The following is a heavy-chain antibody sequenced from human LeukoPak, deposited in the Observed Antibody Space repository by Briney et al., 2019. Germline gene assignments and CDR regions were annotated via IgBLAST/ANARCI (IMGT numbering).Heavy chain of an antibody. V-gene: IGHV3-30*04. Sequence: QPGGSLRLSCAASGFTFSSYAMHWVRQAPGKGLEWVAVISYDGSNKYYADSVKGRFTVSRDNSKNTLYLQMNSLRAEDTAVYYCVKDLHTAMDPDYWGQGTLVTVSS. J-gene: IGHJ4*02. D-gene: IGHD5-18*01. CDR3: VKDLHTAMDPDY. CDR2: ISYDGSNK. CDR1: GFTFSSYA.